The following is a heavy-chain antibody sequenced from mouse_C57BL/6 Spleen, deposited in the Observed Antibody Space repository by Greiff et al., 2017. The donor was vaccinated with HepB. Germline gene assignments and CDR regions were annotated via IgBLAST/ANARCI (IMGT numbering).Heavy chain of an antibody. J-gene: IGHJ2*01. CDR2: ISYDGSN. V-gene: IGHV3-6*01. CDR3: ARKRNYYGLFDY. Sequence: ESGPGLVKPSQSLSLTCSVTGYSITSGYYWNWIRQFPGNKLEWMGYISYDGSNNYNPSLKNRISITRDTSKNQFFLKLNSVTTEDTATYYCARKRNYYGLFDYWGQGTTLTVSS. CDR1: GYSITSGYY. D-gene: IGHD1-1*01.